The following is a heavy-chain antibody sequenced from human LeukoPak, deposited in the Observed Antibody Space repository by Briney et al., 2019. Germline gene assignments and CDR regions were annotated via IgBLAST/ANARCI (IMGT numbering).Heavy chain of an antibody. V-gene: IGHV3-21*01. CDR1: GFTFSSYA. CDR2: ISPSGSAI. J-gene: IGHJ4*02. CDR3: ATGIRERGFDS. Sequence: PGGSLRLSCAASGFTFSSYAMSWVRQAPGKGLEWVSSISPSGSAIFYAGSVKGRFTISRDNAKNSLYLQMNSLRAEDTALYFCATGIRERGFDSWGQGTLVTVSS. D-gene: IGHD1-1*01.